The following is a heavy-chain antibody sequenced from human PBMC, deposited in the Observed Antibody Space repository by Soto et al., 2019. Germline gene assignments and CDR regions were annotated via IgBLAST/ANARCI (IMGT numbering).Heavy chain of an antibody. Sequence: QVQLVQSGDEVKKPGASVKVPCKAYGYIFVNYGIAWVRQAPGQGLEWMGWISTYTGNPPSATKVQGRLTMTTDTSTSTVYMDLGSMPSDDTAVYYCVMVDNYVTPTPQDVWGQGTTVTVSS. D-gene: IGHD3-16*01. CDR3: VMVDNYVTPTPQDV. CDR2: ISTYTGNP. CDR1: GYIFVNYG. J-gene: IGHJ6*02. V-gene: IGHV1-18*01.